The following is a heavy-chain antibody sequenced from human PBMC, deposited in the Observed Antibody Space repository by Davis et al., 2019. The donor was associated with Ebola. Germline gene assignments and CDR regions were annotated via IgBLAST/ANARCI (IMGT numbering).Heavy chain of an antibody. CDR1: GFTFSSYA. CDR3: AREDYPRGMDV. J-gene: IGHJ6*02. V-gene: IGHV3-30-3*01. CDR2: ISYDGSNK. D-gene: IGHD4-11*01. Sequence: PGGSLRLSCAASGFTFSSYAMHWVRQAPGKGLEWVAVISYDGSNKYYADSVKGRFTISRDNSKNTLCLQMNSLRAEDTAVYYCAREDYPRGMDVWGQGTTVTVSS.